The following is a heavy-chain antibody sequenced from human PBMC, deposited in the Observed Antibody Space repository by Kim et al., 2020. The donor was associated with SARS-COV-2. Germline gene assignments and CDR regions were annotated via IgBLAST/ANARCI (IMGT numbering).Heavy chain of an antibody. J-gene: IGHJ6*02. D-gene: IGHD3-10*01. CDR1: GFTFSRYG. CDR2: ISYDGSNK. Sequence: EGSLRLSCAASGFTFSRYGMHWVRQAPGKGLEWVAVISYDGSNKYYADSVKGRFTISRDNSKNTLYLQMNSLRAEDTAVFYCARVLGYGSYYYGMDVWGQGTTVTVSS. V-gene: IGHV3-30*03. CDR3: ARVLGYGSYYYGMDV.